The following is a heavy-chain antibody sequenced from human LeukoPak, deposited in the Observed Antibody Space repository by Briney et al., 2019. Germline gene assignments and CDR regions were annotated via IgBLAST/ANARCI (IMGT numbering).Heavy chain of an antibody. CDR1: GFTFSSYG. J-gene: IGHJ3*02. Sequence: PGGSLRLSCAASGFTFSSYGMHWVRQAPGKGLEWVAFIRYDGSNKYYADSVKGRFTISRDNSKNTLYLQMNSLRAEDTAVYYCAKGGYGDQPLFDAFDIWGQGTMVTVSS. V-gene: IGHV3-30*02. D-gene: IGHD4-17*01. CDR3: AKGGYGDQPLFDAFDI. CDR2: IRYDGSNK.